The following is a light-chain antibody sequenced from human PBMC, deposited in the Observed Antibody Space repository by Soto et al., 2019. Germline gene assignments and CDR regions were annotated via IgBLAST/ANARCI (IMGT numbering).Light chain of an antibody. CDR2: GAS. V-gene: IGKV3-20*01. CDR1: QTVIHNH. J-gene: IGKJ1*01. Sequence: EIVLTQSPDTLSLSPGERATLSCRASQTVIHNHLAWHQQKPGQTPRLLIYGASSRATGIPDRFSGSGSGTDSTLTISRLQPEDFAVYYCHHYGRSPGTFGQGTKVDIK. CDR3: HHYGRSPGT.